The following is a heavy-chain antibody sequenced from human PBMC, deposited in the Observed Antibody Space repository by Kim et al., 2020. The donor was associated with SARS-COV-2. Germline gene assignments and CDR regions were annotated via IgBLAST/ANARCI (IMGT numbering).Heavy chain of an antibody. J-gene: IGHJ6*02. D-gene: IGHD2-15*01. V-gene: IGHV7-4-1*02. CDR3: ASVGYCSGGSCSGGDYYYYYGMDV. CDR1: GYTFTSYA. Sequence: ASVKVSCKASGYTFTSYAMNWVRQAPGQGLEWMGWINTNTGNPTYAQGFTGRFVFSLDTSVSTAYLQISSLKAEDTAVYYCASVGYCSGGSCSGGDYYYYYGMDVWGQGTTVTVSS. CDR2: INTNTGNP.